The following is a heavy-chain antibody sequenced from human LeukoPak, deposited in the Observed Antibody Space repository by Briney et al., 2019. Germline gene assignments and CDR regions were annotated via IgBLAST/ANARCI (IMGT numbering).Heavy chain of an antibody. J-gene: IGHJ4*02. CDR2: INPNSGGT. Sequence: GASVKVSCKASGYTFTGYYMHWVRQAPGQGLEWMGWINPNSGGTNYAQKFEGRVTMTRDTSISTADMELSSLTSEDTAVYYCARGQSSLRLYYFDYWGQGTLVTVSS. D-gene: IGHD6-13*01. CDR3: ARGQSSLRLYYFDY. V-gene: IGHV1-2*02. CDR1: GYTFTGYY.